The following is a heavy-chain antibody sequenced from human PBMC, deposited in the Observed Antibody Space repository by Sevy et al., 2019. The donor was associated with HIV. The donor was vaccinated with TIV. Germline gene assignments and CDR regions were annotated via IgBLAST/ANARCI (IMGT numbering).Heavy chain of an antibody. CDR2: ISKSSRNI. Sequence: GGSLRLSCAASGFTFSTYSMHWVRQAPGKGLEWVSYISKSSRNIYYADSVKGRFTISRDNAKNSLYLQMNSLRAEDTGVYYCAREILVIPYYYYAMDVWGQGTTVIVSS. CDR3: AREILVIPYYYYAMDV. J-gene: IGHJ6*02. V-gene: IGHV3-48*01. D-gene: IGHD3-9*01. CDR1: GFTFSTYS.